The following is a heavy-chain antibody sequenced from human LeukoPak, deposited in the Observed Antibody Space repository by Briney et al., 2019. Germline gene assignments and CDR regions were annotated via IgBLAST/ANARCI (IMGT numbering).Heavy chain of an antibody. CDR1: GFTFDDYA. V-gene: IGHV3-9*01. D-gene: IGHD6-19*01. CDR3: AKGPPYSSGWYVDY. CDR2: ISWNSGSI. Sequence: GGSLRLSCAASGFTFDDYAMHWVRQAPGKGLEWVSGISWNSGSIGYADSVKGRFTISRDNSKNTLYLQMNSLRAEDTAVYYCAKGPPYSSGWYVDYWGQGTPVTVSS. J-gene: IGHJ4*02.